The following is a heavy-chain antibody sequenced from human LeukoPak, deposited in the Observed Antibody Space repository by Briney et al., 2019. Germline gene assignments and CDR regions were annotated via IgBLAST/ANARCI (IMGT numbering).Heavy chain of an antibody. Sequence: GGSLRLSCEASGVTFSSYVMSWVRQAPGKGPEWVSGISGSGGGTYYADSVKGRFTISRDNSKNTLYLQMNSLRAEDTAVYYCAREIFDAFDIWGQGTMVTVSS. J-gene: IGHJ3*02. V-gene: IGHV3-23*01. D-gene: IGHD3-3*01. CDR2: ISGSGGGT. CDR3: AREIFDAFDI. CDR1: GVTFSSYV.